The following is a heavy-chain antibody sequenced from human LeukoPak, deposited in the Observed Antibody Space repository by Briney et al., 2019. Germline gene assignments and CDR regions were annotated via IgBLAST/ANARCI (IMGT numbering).Heavy chain of an antibody. CDR3: VRRCGGDCYSKMGLDL. V-gene: IGHV4-39*01. CDR2: IRYSGKT. D-gene: IGHD2-21*02. J-gene: IGHJ5*02. Sequence: SETLSLTCIVSGGFISNAIYYWAWIRQSPGEGLEWIGSIRYSGKTYYYPSLKSRVTMSVDTSKNQFSLKLSSVTAADTAVYYCVRRCGGDCYSKMGLDLWGQGTAVTVSS. CDR1: GGFISNAIYY.